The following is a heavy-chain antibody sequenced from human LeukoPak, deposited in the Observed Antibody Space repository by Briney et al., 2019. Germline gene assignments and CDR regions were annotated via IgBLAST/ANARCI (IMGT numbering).Heavy chain of an antibody. D-gene: IGHD4-17*01. Sequence: ASVKVSCKASGYTFTGYYMHWVRQAPGQGLEWMGWINPNSGGTNYAQKFQGRVTMTRDTSISTAYMELSSLRSEDTAVYYCATARADYGDSPYFDYWGQGTLVTVSS. J-gene: IGHJ4*02. CDR1: GYTFTGYY. V-gene: IGHV1-2*02. CDR2: INPNSGGT. CDR3: ATARADYGDSPYFDY.